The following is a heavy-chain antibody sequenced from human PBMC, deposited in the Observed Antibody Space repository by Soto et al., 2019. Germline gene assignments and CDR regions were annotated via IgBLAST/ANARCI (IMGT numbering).Heavy chain of an antibody. J-gene: IGHJ4*02. D-gene: IGHD3-10*01. CDR3: EREGRSAAPQEGFDL. CDR1: GNSISTGAYY. V-gene: IGHV4-31*03. Sequence: TLSLTCTVSGNSISTGAYYWSWLRQHPVKGLEWIGHIFYSGNTHYSPSLESRVTISVDTSKNQFSIKLTSVTVADTAVYYCEREGRSAAPQEGFDLWGQGPLVTVYS. CDR2: IFYSGNT.